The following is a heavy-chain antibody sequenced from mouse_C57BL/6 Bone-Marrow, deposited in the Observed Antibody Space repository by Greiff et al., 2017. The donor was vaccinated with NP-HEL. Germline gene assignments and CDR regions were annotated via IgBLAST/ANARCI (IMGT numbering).Heavy chain of an antibody. V-gene: IGHV5-9-1*02. D-gene: IGHD1-1*01. CDR2: ISSGGDYI. J-gene: IGHJ2*01. Sequence: EVKLVESGEGLVKPGGSLKLSCAASGFTFSSYAMSWVRQTPEKRLEWVAYISSGGDYIYYADTVKGRFTISRDTARNTLYLQMSSLKSEDTAMYYCTREGYGKPFDYWGQGTTLTVSS. CDR1: GFTFSSYA. CDR3: TREGYGKPFDY.